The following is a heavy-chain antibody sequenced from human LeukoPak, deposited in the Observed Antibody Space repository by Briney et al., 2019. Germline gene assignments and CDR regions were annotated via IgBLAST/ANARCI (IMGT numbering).Heavy chain of an antibody. CDR1: GGSISSYY. CDR3: ARSSYGLNWFNP. CDR2: IFYSGRT. D-gene: IGHD3-16*01. J-gene: IGHJ5*02. Sequence: SETLSLTCTVSGGSISSYYWSWIRQHPGKGLEWIGYIFYSGRTDYNPSLKSRVAISLDTSKNQFSLNLNSVTAADTAVYFCARSSYGLNWFNPWGQGTLVTVSS. V-gene: IGHV4-59*06.